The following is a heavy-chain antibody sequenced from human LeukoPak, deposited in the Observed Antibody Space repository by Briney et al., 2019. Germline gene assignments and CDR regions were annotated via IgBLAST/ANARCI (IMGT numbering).Heavy chain of an antibody. CDR3: ARRVYSGSYNWYFDL. V-gene: IGHV4-34*01. Sequence: SETLSLTCAVYGASFSGYYWIWIRQPPGKGLEWIGSISYSGSTYNNPSLKSRVTISVDTSKNQFSLKLSSVTAPDTAVYYCARRVYSGSYNWYFDLWGRGTLVTVPS. CDR2: ISYSGST. CDR1: GASFSGYY. J-gene: IGHJ2*01. D-gene: IGHD1-26*01.